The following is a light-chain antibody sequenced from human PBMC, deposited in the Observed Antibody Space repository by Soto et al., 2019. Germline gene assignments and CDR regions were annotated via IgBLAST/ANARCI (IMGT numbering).Light chain of an antibody. J-gene: IGKJ3*01. V-gene: IGKV3-20*01. CDR1: QSVSSSY. CDR2: GAS. Sequence: EIVFTQSPGTLSLSPGERATLSCRASQSVSSSYLAWYRQKPGQAPRLLIYGASSRATGIPDRFSGSGSGTDFTLTISRLEPEDFAVYYCQQYWAFGPGTKVDIK. CDR3: QQYWA.